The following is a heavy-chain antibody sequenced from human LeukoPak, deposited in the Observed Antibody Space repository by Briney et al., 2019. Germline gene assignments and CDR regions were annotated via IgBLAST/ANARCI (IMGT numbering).Heavy chain of an antibody. CDR3: ARTTYGSGSYYNWFDP. CDR2: IYYSGST. J-gene: IGHJ5*02. Sequence: PSETLSLTCTVSGGSISSSSHYWGWIRQPPGKGLEWIGSIYYSGSTYYNPSLKSRVTISVDTSKNQFSLKLSSVTAADTAVYYCARTTYGSGSYYNWFDPWGQGTLVTVSS. D-gene: IGHD3-10*01. V-gene: IGHV4-39*07. CDR1: GGSISSSSHY.